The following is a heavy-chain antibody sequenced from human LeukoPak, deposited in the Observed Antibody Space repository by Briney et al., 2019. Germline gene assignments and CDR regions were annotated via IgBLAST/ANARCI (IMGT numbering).Heavy chain of an antibody. CDR3: ARLAYCSSTSCYIGAFDI. CDR2: IYYSGST. D-gene: IGHD2-2*02. CDR1: GGSISSYY. J-gene: IGHJ3*02. V-gene: IGHV4-59*01. Sequence: SETLSLTCTVSGGSISSYYWSWIRQPPGKGLEWIGYIYYSGSTNYNPSLKSRVTISVDTSKNQFSLKLSSVTAADTAVYCCARLAYCSSTSCYIGAFDIWGQGTMVTVSS.